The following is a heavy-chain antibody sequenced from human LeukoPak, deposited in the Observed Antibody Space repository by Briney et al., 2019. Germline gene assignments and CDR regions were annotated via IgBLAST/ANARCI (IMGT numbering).Heavy chain of an antibody. CDR3: ARYGSYDAFDI. D-gene: IGHD1-26*01. V-gene: IGHV4-4*07. CDR1: GGSISSYS. Sequence: SETLSLTCTVSGGSISSYSWNWIRQPAGKGLEWIGHIYSSGSTNYNPSLKRRVTMSVDMSKNQFSLRLSSVTAADTAVYYCARYGSYDAFDIWGQGTMVTVSS. CDR2: IYSSGST. J-gene: IGHJ3*02.